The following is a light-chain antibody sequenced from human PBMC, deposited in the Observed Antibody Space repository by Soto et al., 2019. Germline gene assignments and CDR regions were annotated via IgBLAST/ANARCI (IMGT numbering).Light chain of an antibody. Sequence: DIQMTQSPSTLSASVGDRVTITCRASQSISSWLAWYQQKPRKAPKLLIYKASSLESGVPSRFSGSGSGTEFTITISSLQPDDFATYYGQQYNSYPTFGQGTKVEIK. CDR3: QQYNSYPT. CDR2: KAS. CDR1: QSISSW. V-gene: IGKV1-5*03. J-gene: IGKJ1*01.